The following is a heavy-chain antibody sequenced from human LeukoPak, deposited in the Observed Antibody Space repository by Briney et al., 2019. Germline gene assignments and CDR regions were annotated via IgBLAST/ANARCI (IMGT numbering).Heavy chain of an antibody. CDR2: IYYSGST. V-gene: IGHV4-39*02. Sequence: PSETLSLTCTVSGGSISSSSYYWGWIRQPPGKGLEWIGSIYYSGSTYYNPSLKSRVTISVDTSKNQFSLKLSSVTAADTAVYYCARDLKDYDFWSGYWSWGLGLGYWGQGTLVTVSS. D-gene: IGHD3-3*01. CDR3: ARDLKDYDFWSGYWSWGLGLGY. CDR1: GGSISSSSYY. J-gene: IGHJ4*02.